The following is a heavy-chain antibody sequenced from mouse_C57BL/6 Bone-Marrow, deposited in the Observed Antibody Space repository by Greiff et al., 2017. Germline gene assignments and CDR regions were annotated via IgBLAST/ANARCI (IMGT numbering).Heavy chain of an antibody. CDR3: TRLGCYYGSSYDY. D-gene: IGHD1-1*01. Sequence: QVQLQQSGAELVRPGASVTLSCKASGYTFTDYEMHWVKQTPVHGLEWIGAIDPETGGTAYNQKFKGKAILTADKSSSTAYMELRSLTSEDSAVYYCTRLGCYYGSSYDYWGQGTTLTVSS. CDR1: GYTFTDYE. J-gene: IGHJ2*01. CDR2: IDPETGGT. V-gene: IGHV1-15*01.